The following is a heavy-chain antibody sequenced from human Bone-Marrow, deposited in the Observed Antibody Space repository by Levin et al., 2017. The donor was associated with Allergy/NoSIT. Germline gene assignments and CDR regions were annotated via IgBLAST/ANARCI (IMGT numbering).Heavy chain of an antibody. CDR1: GFSFNSHA. Sequence: GGSLRLSCAASGFSFNSHALHWVRQAPGKGLEWVAVISNDGNYKHYADSVKGRFTISRDTLENTLYLQMNSLRPEDTAVYSCARDTGSNWNYYYAMDVWGQGATVTVSS. CDR2: ISNDGNYK. CDR3: ARDTGSNWNYYYAMDV. V-gene: IGHV3-30*04. J-gene: IGHJ6*02. D-gene: IGHD1-20*01.